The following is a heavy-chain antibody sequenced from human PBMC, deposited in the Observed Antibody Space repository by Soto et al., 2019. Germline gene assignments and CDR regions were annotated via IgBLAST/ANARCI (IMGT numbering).Heavy chain of an antibody. CDR2: ISAYNGNT. D-gene: IGHD3-3*01. J-gene: IGHJ4*02. V-gene: IGHV1-18*04. CDR1: GYTFTSYG. CDR3: ARVIITIFGVVIPPGY. Sequence: ASVKVSCKASGYTFTSYGISWVRQAPGQGLEWMGWISAYNGNTNYAQKLQGRVTMTTDTSTSTAYMELRSLRSDDTAVYYCARVIITIFGVVIPPGYWGQGTLVTSPQ.